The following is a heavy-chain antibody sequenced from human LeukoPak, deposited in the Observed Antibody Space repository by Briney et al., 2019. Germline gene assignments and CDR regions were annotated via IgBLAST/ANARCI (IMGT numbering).Heavy chain of an antibody. CDR2: IYYIGDT. J-gene: IGHJ4*02. CDR1: GGSISSYY. V-gene: IGHV4-59*08. D-gene: IGHD2-2*01. CDR3: ARQLGVVVVPAYFDY. Sequence: SETLSLTCTVSGGSISSYYWSWIRQPPGKGLEWIGYIYYIGDTNYNPSLKSRVTISVDTSKNQFSLKLSSVTAADTAVYYCARQLGVVVVPAYFDYWGQGTVVTVSS.